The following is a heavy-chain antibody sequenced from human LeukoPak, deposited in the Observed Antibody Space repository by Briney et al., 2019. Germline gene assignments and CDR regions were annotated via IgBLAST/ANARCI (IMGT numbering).Heavy chain of an antibody. CDR2: INPSGGST. CDR1: GYTFTSYY. Sequence: ASVKVSCKASGYTFTSYYMHWVRQAPGQGLGWMGIINPSGGSTSYAQKFQGRVTMTRDTSTSTVYTELSSLRSEDTAVYYCAREGRLDCSSTSCYLDAFDIWGQGTMVTVSS. D-gene: IGHD2-2*01. J-gene: IGHJ3*02. V-gene: IGHV1-46*03. CDR3: AREGRLDCSSTSCYLDAFDI.